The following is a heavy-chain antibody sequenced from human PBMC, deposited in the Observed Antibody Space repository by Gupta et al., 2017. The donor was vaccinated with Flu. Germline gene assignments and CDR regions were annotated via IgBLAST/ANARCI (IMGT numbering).Heavy chain of an antibody. CDR3: AKDYSITGTPQYFDS. CDR1: GFTFSRCV. J-gene: IGHJ4*02. D-gene: IGHD1/OR15-1a*01. CDR2: ISGGGGST. V-gene: IGHV3-23*01. Sequence: EVQLLESGGGLVQPGGSLRLSCAASGFTFSRCVMGWVRQAPGKGLEWVSAISGGGGSTYYADSVKGRLTISRDNSKNTLYLQMNSLRAEDTAVYYCAKDYSITGTPQYFDSWGQGTLVTVSS.